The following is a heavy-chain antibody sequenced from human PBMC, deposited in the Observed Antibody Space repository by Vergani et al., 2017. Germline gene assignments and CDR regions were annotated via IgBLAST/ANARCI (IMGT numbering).Heavy chain of an antibody. CDR2: ISAYNGNT. V-gene: IGHV1-18*01. J-gene: IGHJ5*02. CDR3: AREGVTYYDFWCGRGWFDP. Sequence: QVQLVQSGAEVKKPGASVKVSCKASGYTFTSYGISWVRQAPGQGLEWMGWISAYNGNTNYAQKLQGRVTMTTDTSTSTAYMELRSRRSDDTAVYYCAREGVTYYDFWCGRGWFDPWGQGTLVTVSS. CDR1: GYTFTSYG. D-gene: IGHD3-3*01.